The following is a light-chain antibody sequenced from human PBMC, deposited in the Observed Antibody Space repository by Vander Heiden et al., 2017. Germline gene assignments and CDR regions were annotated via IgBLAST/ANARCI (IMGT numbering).Light chain of an antibody. CDR2: KAS. J-gene: IGKJ1*01. CDR1: NPSNYY. CDR3: QQCHSFPVT. V-gene: IGKV1-5*03. Sequence: IQMTQSPSTLSASVGGRVAITCRARNPSNYYLAWYQQKPGQAPKVLIYKASSLDSGVPSRFSGSGSGTEFTLNINRLQPDDFATYYCQQCHSFPVTFGQGTKVEIK.